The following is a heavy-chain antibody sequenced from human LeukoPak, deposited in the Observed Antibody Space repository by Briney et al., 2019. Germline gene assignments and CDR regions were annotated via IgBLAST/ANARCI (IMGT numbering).Heavy chain of an antibody. CDR1: GFTFSSYA. CDR3: ARWSSDYVWGSYRHTSFDAFDI. Sequence: PGRSLRLSCAASGFTFSSYAMHWVRQAPGKGLEWVAVISYDGSNKYYADSVKGRFTISRDNSKNMLYLQMNSLRAEDTAVYYCARWSSDYVWGSYRHTSFDAFDIWGQGTMVTVSS. D-gene: IGHD3-16*02. J-gene: IGHJ3*02. CDR2: ISYDGSNK. V-gene: IGHV3-30*04.